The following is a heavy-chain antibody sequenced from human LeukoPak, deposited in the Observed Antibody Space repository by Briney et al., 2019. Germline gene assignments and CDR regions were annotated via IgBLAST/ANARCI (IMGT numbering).Heavy chain of an antibody. CDR1: GFSFSSYW. J-gene: IGHJ5*02. D-gene: IGHD3-3*01. Sequence: GGSLRLSCAASGFSFSSYWMTWVRQAPGKGLEWVANIKQDGIGKYYVDSVKGRFTISRDNAKNSLYLQMNSLRGEDTAVYYCAKDPYDFWSGYGNWFDPWGQGTLVTVSS. CDR2: IKQDGIGK. CDR3: AKDPYDFWSGYGNWFDP. V-gene: IGHV3-7*01.